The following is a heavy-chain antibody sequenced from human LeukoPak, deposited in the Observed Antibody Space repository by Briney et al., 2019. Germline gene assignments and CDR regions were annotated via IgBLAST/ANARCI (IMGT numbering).Heavy chain of an antibody. J-gene: IGHJ4*02. CDR3: ATHPGVVVAATEYYFDY. CDR1: GYTFTSYA. V-gene: IGHV7-4-1*02. D-gene: IGHD2-15*01. CDR2: INTNTRNP. Sequence: GASVKVSCKASGYTFTSYAMNLVRQAPGQGLEGMGWINTNTRNPTYAQGFTGRFVFSLDTSVSTAYLQISSLKAADTAVYYCATHPGVVVAATEYYFDYWGQGTLVTVSS.